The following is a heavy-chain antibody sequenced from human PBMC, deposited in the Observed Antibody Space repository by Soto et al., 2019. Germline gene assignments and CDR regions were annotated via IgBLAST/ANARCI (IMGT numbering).Heavy chain of an antibody. D-gene: IGHD3-10*01. J-gene: IGHJ6*02. CDR1: GFTFSSYG. CDR3: ARDANYYGSGRHPYYYYGMDV. CDR2: IWYDGSNK. V-gene: IGHV3-33*01. Sequence: QPGGSLRLSCAASGFTFSSYGMHWVRQAPGKGLEWVAVIWYDGSNKYYADSVKGRFTISRDNSKNTLYLQMNSLRAEDTAVYYCARDANYYGSGRHPYYYYGMDVWGQGTTVTVSS.